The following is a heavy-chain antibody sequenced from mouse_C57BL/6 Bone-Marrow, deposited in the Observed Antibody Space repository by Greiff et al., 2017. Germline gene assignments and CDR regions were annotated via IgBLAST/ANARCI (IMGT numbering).Heavy chain of an antibody. V-gene: IGHV5-12*01. CDR1: GFTFSDYY. D-gene: IGHD2-4*01. J-gene: IGHJ2*01. CDR3: ARQGDYDGDY. Sequence: EVKVVESGGGLVQPGGSLKLSCAASGFTFSDYYMYWVRLTPEKRLERVAYISNGGGSTYYPDTVKGRFTISRYNAKTTLYLQMSRLKSEDTAMYYCARQGDYDGDYWGQGTTLSVSS. CDR2: ISNGGGST.